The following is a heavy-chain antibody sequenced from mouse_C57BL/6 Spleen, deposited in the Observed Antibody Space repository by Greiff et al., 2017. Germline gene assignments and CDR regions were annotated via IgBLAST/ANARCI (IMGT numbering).Heavy chain of an antibody. D-gene: IGHD2-3*01. CDR2: IYPGSGST. CDR1: GYTFTSYW. J-gene: IGHJ2*01. V-gene: IGHV1-55*01. CDR3: ARGRDGYYYFDY. Sequence: QVQLKEPGAELVKPGASVKMSCKASGYTFTSYWITWVKQRPGQGLEWIGDIYPGSGSTNYNEKFKSKATLTVDTSSSTAYMQLSSLTSEDSAVYYCARGRDGYYYFDYWGQGTTLTVSS.